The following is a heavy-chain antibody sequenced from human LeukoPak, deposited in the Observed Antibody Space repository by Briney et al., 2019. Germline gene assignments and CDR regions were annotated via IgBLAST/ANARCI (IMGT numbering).Heavy chain of an antibody. CDR3: ARGRVVYSYGSRVDY. V-gene: IGHV3-30-3*01. Sequence: GGSLKLSCAASGFTFSSYAMHWVRQAPGKGLEWVAVISYDGSNKYYADSVKGRFTISRDNSKNTLYLQMNSLRAEDTAVYYCARGRVVYSYGSRVDYWGQGALVTVSS. J-gene: IGHJ4*02. D-gene: IGHD5-18*01. CDR2: ISYDGSNK. CDR1: GFTFSSYA.